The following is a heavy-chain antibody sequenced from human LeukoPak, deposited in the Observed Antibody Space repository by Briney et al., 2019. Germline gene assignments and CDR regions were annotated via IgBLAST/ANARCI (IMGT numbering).Heavy chain of an antibody. J-gene: IGHJ4*02. D-gene: IGHD5-18*01. Sequence: PSETLSLTCTVSGGSISSYYWSWIRQPAGKGLEWIGRTYTSGSTNYNPSLKSRVTMSVDTSKKQFSLKLSSVTAADTAVYYCARGDGGYSYGRPFDYWGQGTLVTVSS. CDR1: GGSISSYY. CDR2: TYTSGST. V-gene: IGHV4-4*07. CDR3: ARGDGGYSYGRPFDY.